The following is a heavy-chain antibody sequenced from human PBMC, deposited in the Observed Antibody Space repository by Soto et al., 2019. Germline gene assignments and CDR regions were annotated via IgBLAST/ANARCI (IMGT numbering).Heavy chain of an antibody. Sequence: GGSLRLSCTTSEFTFGDYGMSWFRQAPGKGLEWVGFIRSKAYGGTTEYAASVKGRFTISRDDSKSIAYMQMNSLISEDTAVYYCTRIYGSGTYLPDYWGQGTLVTVSS. CDR3: TRIYGSGTYLPDY. CDR1: EFTFGDYG. V-gene: IGHV3-49*03. J-gene: IGHJ4*02. CDR2: IRSKAYGGTT. D-gene: IGHD3-10*01.